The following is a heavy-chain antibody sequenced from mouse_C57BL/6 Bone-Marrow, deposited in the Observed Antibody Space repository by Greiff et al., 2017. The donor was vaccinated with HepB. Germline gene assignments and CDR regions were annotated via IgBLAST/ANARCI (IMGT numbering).Heavy chain of an antibody. D-gene: IGHD1-1*01. J-gene: IGHJ2*01. CDR3: ARFYYGSSSYFDY. V-gene: IGHV5-16*01. CDR1: GFTFSDYY. CDR2: INYDGSST. Sequence: EVMLVESEGGLVQPGRSMKLSCTASGFTFSDYYMAWVRQVPEKGLEWVANINYDGSSTYYLDSLKSRFIISRDNAKNILYLQMSSLKSEDTATYYCARFYYGSSSYFDYWGQGTTLTVSS.